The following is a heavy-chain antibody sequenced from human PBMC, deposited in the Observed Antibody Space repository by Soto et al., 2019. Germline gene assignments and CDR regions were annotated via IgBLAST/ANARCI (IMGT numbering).Heavy chain of an antibody. J-gene: IGHJ6*02. D-gene: IGHD6-6*01. CDR1: GYTFTSYG. CDR2: ISAYNGNT. Sequence: AASVKVSCKASGYTFTSYGISWVRQAPGQGLEWMGWISAYNGNTNYAQKRQGRVTMTTDTSTSTAYMELRSLRSDDTAVYYCARGHWEYSSSSYGMDVWGQGTTVTVSS. V-gene: IGHV1-18*01. CDR3: ARGHWEYSSSSYGMDV.